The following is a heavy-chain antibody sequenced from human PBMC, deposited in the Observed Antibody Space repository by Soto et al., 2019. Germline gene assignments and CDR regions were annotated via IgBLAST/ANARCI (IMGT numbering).Heavy chain of an antibody. CDR1: GYSFTSYW. D-gene: IGHD3-10*01. J-gene: IGHJ4*02. V-gene: IGHV5-51*01. CDR3: ARRIGVIGPYYFDY. CDR2: IYPADSDT. Sequence: PGEPLKISCKGSGYSFTSYWIGWVRQMPGKGLEWMGIIYPADSDTRYSPAFQGQVTFSADRSSSTAHLQWSSLKASDTAMYYCARRIGVIGPYYFDYWGQGTLVTVSS.